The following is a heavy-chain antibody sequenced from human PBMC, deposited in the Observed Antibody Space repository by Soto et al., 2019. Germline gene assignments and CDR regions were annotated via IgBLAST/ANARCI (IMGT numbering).Heavy chain of an antibody. D-gene: IGHD3-3*01. V-gene: IGHV4-34*01. Sequence: SETLSLTCAVYGGSFSGYYWSWIRQPPGKGLEWIGEINHSGSTNYNPSLKSRVTTSVDTTNNQFSLKLSSVTAADTAVYYCAHGRPYYGFWRGYYLNCFDPWGQGTLVTVSS. CDR1: GGSFSGYY. J-gene: IGHJ5*02. CDR2: INHSGST. CDR3: AHGRPYYGFWRGYYLNCFDP.